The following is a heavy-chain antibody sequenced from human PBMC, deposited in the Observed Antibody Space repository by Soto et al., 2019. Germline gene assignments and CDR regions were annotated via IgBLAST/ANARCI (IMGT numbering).Heavy chain of an antibody. Sequence: SVKVSCKASGGTFSSYAISWVRQAPGRGLEWMGGIIPIFATANYAQKFQGRVMITVDESTTTAYMDLSSLRSEDTAVYYCARSVSFRYQLLKRGMDVWGQGTTVTVSS. V-gene: IGHV1-69*13. CDR1: GGTFSSYA. D-gene: IGHD2-2*01. CDR3: ARSVSFRYQLLKRGMDV. J-gene: IGHJ6*02. CDR2: IIPIFATA.